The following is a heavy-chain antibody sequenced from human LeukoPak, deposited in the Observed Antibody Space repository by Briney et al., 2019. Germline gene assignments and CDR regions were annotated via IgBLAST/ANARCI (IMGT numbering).Heavy chain of an antibody. J-gene: IGHJ4*02. V-gene: IGHV3-48*04. CDR3: ARDSDTAYY. Sequence: GGSLRLSCAASGFTFSTYSMTWVRQAPGKGLEWVSYISSSGSTIYYADSVKGRFTISRDNAKNSLYLQMNSLRAEDTAVYYCARDSDTAYYWGQGTLVTVSP. D-gene: IGHD5-18*01. CDR1: GFTFSTYS. CDR2: ISSSGSTI.